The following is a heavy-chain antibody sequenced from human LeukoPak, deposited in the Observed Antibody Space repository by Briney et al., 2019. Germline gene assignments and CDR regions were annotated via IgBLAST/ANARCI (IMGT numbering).Heavy chain of an antibody. V-gene: IGHV3-21*01. CDR3: TRETAFDF. Sequence: AGGSLRLSCAASGFTFSSYSMNWVRQAPGKGLEWVSSISSSSSYIYYADSVKGRFTISRDDSKNTLYLQMNSLRAEDSAVYYCTRETAFDFWGQGTVVTVSS. CDR1: GFTFSSYS. CDR2: ISSSSSYI. J-gene: IGHJ3*01.